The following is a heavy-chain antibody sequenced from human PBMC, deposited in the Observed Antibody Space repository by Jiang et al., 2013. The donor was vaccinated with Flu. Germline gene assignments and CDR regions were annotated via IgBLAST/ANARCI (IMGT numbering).Heavy chain of an antibody. J-gene: IGHJ5*02. D-gene: IGHD2-15*01. CDR1: GYTFTSYG. CDR2: ISAYNGNT. V-gene: IGHV1-18*01. CDR3: ARLTPYCSGGSCYGGWFDP. Sequence: QLVESGAEVKKPGASVKVSCKASGYTFTSYGISWVRQAPGQGLEWMGWISAYNGNTNYAQKLQGRVTMTTDTSTSTAYMELRSLRSDDTAVYYCARLTPYCSGGSCYGGWFDPWGQGTLVTVSS.